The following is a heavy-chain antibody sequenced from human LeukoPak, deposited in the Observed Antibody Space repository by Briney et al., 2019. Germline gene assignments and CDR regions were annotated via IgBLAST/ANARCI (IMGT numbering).Heavy chain of an antibody. CDR3: ARGRPDGSGSYYKFDP. Sequence: GGSLRLSCAASGFTFSSYGMNWVRQAPGKGLEWVSSISISSNYIYYTDSLKGRFTISRDNAKNSLYLQMNSLRAEDTAVYYCARGRPDGSGSYYKFDPWGQGTLVTVSS. V-gene: IGHV3-21*01. D-gene: IGHD3-10*01. CDR2: ISISSNYI. CDR1: GFTFSSYG. J-gene: IGHJ5*02.